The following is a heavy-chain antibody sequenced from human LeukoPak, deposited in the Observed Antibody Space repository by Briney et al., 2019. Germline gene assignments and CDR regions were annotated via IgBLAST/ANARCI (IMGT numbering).Heavy chain of an antibody. CDR3: ARVTYDFWSGYSFDY. V-gene: IGHV3-7*01. CDR1: GFTFSSYS. Sequence: PGGSLRLSCAASGFTFSSYSMNWVRQAPGKGLEWVANIKQDGSEKYYVDSVKGRFTISRDNAKNSLYLQMNSLRAEDTAVYYCARVTYDFWSGYSFDYWGQGTLVTVSS. CDR2: IKQDGSEK. J-gene: IGHJ4*02. D-gene: IGHD3-3*01.